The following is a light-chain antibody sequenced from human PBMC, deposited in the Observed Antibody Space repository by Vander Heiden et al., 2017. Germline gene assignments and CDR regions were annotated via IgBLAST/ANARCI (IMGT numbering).Light chain of an antibody. J-gene: IGKJ2*01. CDR3: QQYGSSPPYT. CDR1: QSVSSSY. CDR2: GAS. V-gene: IGKV3-20*01. Sequence: EIVLTQSPGTLSLSPGERATLSCRASQSVSSSYLAWYQQKPGQAPRLLIYGASSRATSIPDRFSGSGSGTESGTDFTLTISRLEPEDFAVYYCQQYGSSPPYTFGQGTKLEIK.